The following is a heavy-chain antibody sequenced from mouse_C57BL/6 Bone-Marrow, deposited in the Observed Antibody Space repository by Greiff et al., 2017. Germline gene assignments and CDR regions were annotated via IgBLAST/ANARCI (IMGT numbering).Heavy chain of an antibody. CDR1: GYTFTDYY. J-gene: IGHJ3*01. D-gene: IGHD1-1*01. V-gene: IGHV1-26*01. Sequence: EVKLQQSGPELVKPGASVKISCKASGYTFTDYYMNWVKQSHGKSLEWIGDINPNNGGTSYNQKFKGKATLTVDKSSSTAYMELRSLTSEDSAVYDCARQNYYGSSRAWFAYWGQGTLVTVSA. CDR2: INPNNGGT. CDR3: ARQNYYGSSRAWFAY.